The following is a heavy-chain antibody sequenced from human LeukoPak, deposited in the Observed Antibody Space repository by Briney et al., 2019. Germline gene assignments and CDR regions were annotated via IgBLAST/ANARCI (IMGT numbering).Heavy chain of an antibody. J-gene: IGHJ6*02. CDR2: INPNSGGT. CDR1: GYTFTSYY. Sequence: ASVKVSCKASGYTFTSYYMHWVRQAPGQGLEWMGWINPNSGGTNYAQKFQGRVTMTRDTSISTAYMELSRLRSDDTAVYYCARWVSGGIAAAGTTLDYYGMDVWGQGTTVTVSS. V-gene: IGHV1-2*02. D-gene: IGHD6-13*01. CDR3: ARWVSGGIAAAGTTLDYYGMDV.